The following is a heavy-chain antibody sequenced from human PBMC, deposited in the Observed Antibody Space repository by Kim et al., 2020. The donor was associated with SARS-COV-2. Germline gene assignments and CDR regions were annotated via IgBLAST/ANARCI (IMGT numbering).Heavy chain of an antibody. J-gene: IGHJ4*02. D-gene: IGHD3-9*01. V-gene: IGHV1-69*01. CDR3: ARKIYDILTGPPEV. Sequence: AQKFQGRVTITADESTSTAYMELSSLRSEDTAVYYCARKIYDILTGPPEVWGQGTLVTVSS.